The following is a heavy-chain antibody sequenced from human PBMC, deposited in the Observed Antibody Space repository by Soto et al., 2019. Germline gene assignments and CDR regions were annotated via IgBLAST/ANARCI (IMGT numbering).Heavy chain of an antibody. CDR1: GFSFSDYY. Sequence: VQLVESGGGLVKPAGSLRLSCAASGFSFSDYYMSWIRQAPGKRLEWVSYISSSGTTIYYADSVRGRFTISRDNAKNSLYLQMNSLTAEDTAVYYCARDRRTGGYGYFDYWGQGTLVTVSS. CDR2: ISSSGTTI. D-gene: IGHD4-17*01. V-gene: IGHV3-11*01. J-gene: IGHJ4*02. CDR3: ARDRRTGGYGYFDY.